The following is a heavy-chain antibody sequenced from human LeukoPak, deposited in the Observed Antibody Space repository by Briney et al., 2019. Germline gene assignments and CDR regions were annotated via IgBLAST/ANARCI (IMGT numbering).Heavy chain of an antibody. J-gene: IGHJ4*02. CDR3: AKDFRIGYSAHFDY. V-gene: IGHV3-23*01. CDR2: IYENGGTT. CDR1: GFTFRSHA. D-gene: IGHD2-21*01. Sequence: GGSLRLSCVGSGFTFRSHAMSWIRQAPVKGLEFVSGIYENGGTTYYADSVKGRFSISRDNSKNTLYLQMDSLRGEDTAVYYCAKDFRIGYSAHFDYWGQGALVTVSS.